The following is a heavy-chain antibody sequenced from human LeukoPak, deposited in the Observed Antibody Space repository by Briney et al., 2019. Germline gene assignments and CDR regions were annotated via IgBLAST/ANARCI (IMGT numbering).Heavy chain of an antibody. J-gene: IGHJ2*01. V-gene: IGHV1-8*03. Sequence: ASVKVSCKASGYTFTSYDINWVRQATGQGLEWMGWMNPNSGNTGYAQKFQGRVTITRTTSISTAYMELSSLRSEDTAVYYCAKVWAHDGSGNPYWHFDLWGRGTLVTVSS. CDR1: GYTFTSYD. CDR3: AKVWAHDGSGNPYWHFDL. D-gene: IGHD3-10*01. CDR2: MNPNSGNT.